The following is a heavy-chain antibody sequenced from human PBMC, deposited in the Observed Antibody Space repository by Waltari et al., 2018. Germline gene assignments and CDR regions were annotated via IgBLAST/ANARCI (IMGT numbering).Heavy chain of an antibody. V-gene: IGHV4-39*07. D-gene: IGHD5-12*01. CDR2: ISYSGNA. CDR1: GDSVSSNNSY. Sequence: QLQLQESGPGLVKPSETLSLTCSVSGDSVSSNNSYWGWLRQPPGKGLEWIGTISYSGNAYYNPSLKSRVTISLDMSKNQFSLKLSSVTAADTAVYYCARLYSGYDDAFDIWGQGTMVTVSS. J-gene: IGHJ3*02. CDR3: ARLYSGYDDAFDI.